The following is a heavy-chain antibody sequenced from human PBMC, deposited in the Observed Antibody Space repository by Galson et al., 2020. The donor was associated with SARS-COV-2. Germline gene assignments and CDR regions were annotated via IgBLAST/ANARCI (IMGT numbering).Heavy chain of an antibody. CDR1: GGSFSGYY. D-gene: IGHD3-10*01. CDR2: INHSGST. CDR3: APPPSHYGSGSYYYV. J-gene: IGHJ6*02. V-gene: IGHV4-34*01. Sequence: SQTLSLTCAVYGGSFSGYYWSWIRQPPGKGLEWIGEINHSGSTNYNPSLKSRVTISVDTSKNQFSLKLSSVTAADTAVYYCAPPPSHYGSGSYYYVWGQGTTVTVSS.